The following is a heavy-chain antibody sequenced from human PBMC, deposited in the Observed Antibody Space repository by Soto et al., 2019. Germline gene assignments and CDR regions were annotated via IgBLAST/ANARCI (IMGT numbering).Heavy chain of an antibody. CDR2: INHSGST. Sequence: SETLSLTCAVYGGSFSGYYWSWIRQPPGKGLEWIGEINHSGSTNYNPSLKSRVTISVDTSKNQFSLKLSSVTAADTAVYYCASSPQPGIAAAGTSRTFDYWGQGTLVTVSS. CDR3: ASSPQPGIAAAGTSRTFDY. D-gene: IGHD6-13*01. CDR1: GGSFSGYY. V-gene: IGHV4-34*01. J-gene: IGHJ4*02.